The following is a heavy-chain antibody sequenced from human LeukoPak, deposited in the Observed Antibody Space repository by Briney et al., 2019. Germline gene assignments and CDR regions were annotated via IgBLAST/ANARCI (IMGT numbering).Heavy chain of an antibody. CDR2: VYYSGTT. CDR3: ARVGVDYSGNIIKYYFDY. D-gene: IGHD4-23*01. V-gene: IGHV4-59*01. J-gene: IGHJ4*02. CDR1: GGSISSYY. Sequence: SETLSLTCTVSGGSISSYYWSWIRQPPGKGLGWIGYVYYSGTTNYNPSLKSRVIISVDTSKNQFSLNLSPVIAADTAVYYCARVGVDYSGNIIKYYFDYWGQGTLVTVSS.